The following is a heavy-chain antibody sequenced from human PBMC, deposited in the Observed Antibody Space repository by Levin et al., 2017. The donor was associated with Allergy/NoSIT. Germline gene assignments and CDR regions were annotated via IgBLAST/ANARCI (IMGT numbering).Heavy chain of an antibody. CDR3: ARDNDDFWSGYYGPFDY. CDR2: ISYDGSNK. J-gene: IGHJ4*02. V-gene: IGHV3-30*04. CDR1: GFTFSSYA. D-gene: IGHD3-3*01. Sequence: GGSLRLSCAASGFTFSSYAMHWVRQAPGKGLEWVAVISYDGSNKYYADSVKGRFTISRDNSKNTLYLQMNSLRAEDTAVYYCARDNDDFWSGYYGPFDYWGQGTLVTVSS.